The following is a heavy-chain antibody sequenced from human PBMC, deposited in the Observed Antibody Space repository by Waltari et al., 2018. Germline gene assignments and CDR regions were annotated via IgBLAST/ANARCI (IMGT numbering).Heavy chain of an antibody. CDR2: VSPIFGTA. CDR1: GGTFSSYA. J-gene: IGHJ4*02. CDR3: ARERGSYAVGYVDY. Sequence: QVQLVQSGAEVKKPGSSVKVSCKASGGTFSSYAISWVRQAPGQGLEWMGGVSPIFGTANYAQKFQGRVTITADESTSTAYMGLSSLRSEDTAVYYCARERGSYAVGYVDYWAQGTLVTVSS. V-gene: IGHV1-69*12. D-gene: IGHD1-26*01.